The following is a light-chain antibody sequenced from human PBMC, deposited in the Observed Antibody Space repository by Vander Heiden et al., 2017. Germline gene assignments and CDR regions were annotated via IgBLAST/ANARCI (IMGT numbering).Light chain of an antibody. CDR3: MQGLQTWT. V-gene: IGKV2-28*01. J-gene: IGKJ1*01. CDR2: LGS. Sequence: IVMTQSPLSLPVTPGEPASISCRSSQSLLHSNGYNYLDWYLQKPGQSPQLLIYLGSNRASGVPDRFSGSGSGTDFTLKSSRVEAEDVGVYYCMQGLQTWTFGQGTKVEIK. CDR1: QSLLHSNGYNY.